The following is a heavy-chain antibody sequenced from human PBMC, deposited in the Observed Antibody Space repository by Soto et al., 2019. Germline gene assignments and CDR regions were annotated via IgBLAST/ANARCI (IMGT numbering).Heavy chain of an antibody. Sequence: GGALRLSCAASVFTFDGDAVSWVRQAPGKGLQWVSSIGGSGDGTYYADSVKGRFTISRDNSKNTLYLQMNSLRAEDTAVYYCARAREVTFIRMPSSHWGQGTLVTVS. CDR2: IGGSGDGT. J-gene: IGHJ4*02. CDR1: VFTFDGDA. CDR3: ARAREVTFIRMPSSH. V-gene: IGHV3-23*01. D-gene: IGHD6-6*01.